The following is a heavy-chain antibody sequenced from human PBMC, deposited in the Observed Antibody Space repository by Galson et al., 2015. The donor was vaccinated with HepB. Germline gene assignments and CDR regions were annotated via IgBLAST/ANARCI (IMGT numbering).Heavy chain of an antibody. D-gene: IGHD3-10*01. V-gene: IGHV3-48*02. CDR2: ISSSSSTI. Sequence: SLRLSCAASGFTFSSYSMNWVRQAPGKGLEWVSYISSSSSTIYYADSVKGRFTISRDNAKNSLYLQMNSLRDEDTAVYYCARDADYYGSGSIDYWGQGTLVTVSS. J-gene: IGHJ4*02. CDR1: GFTFSSYS. CDR3: ARDADYYGSGSIDY.